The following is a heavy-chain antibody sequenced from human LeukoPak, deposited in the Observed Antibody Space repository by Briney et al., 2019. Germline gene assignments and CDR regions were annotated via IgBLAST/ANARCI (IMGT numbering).Heavy chain of an antibody. Sequence: ASVNVSCKSSVSTFTSYGISWVRQAPGQGLEWMGWISACNGNTNYAQKLQGRVTMTTDTSTSTAYMELRSLRSDDTAVYYCARVDPYDSSAYYFDYWGQGTLVTVSS. CDR3: ARVDPYDSSAYYFDY. CDR2: ISACNGNT. CDR1: VSTFTSYG. D-gene: IGHD3-22*01. J-gene: IGHJ4*02. V-gene: IGHV1-18*01.